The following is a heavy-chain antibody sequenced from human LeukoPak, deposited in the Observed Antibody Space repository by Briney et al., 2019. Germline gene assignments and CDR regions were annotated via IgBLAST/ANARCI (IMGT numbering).Heavy chain of an antibody. D-gene: IGHD3-3*01. V-gene: IGHV3-23*01. CDR2: ISGSGGST. CDR3: AKIGGYYGYYFDY. Sequence: GGSLRLSCAASGSTFSSYAMSWVRQAPGKGLEWVSAISGSGGSTYYADSVKGRFTISRDNSKNTLYLQMNSLRAEDTAVYYCAKIGGYYGYYFDYWGQGTLVTVSS. J-gene: IGHJ4*02. CDR1: GSTFSSYA.